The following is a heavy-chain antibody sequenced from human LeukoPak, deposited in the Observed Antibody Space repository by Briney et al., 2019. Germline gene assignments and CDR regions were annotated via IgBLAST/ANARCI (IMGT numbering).Heavy chain of an antibody. J-gene: IGHJ4*02. CDR3: AKSSSWYVGYFDY. V-gene: IGHV3-30*18. D-gene: IGHD6-13*01. CDR2: NSKDGGSN. Sequence: GGSLRLSCAASGFVFSNYDVHWVRQAPGEGLEWLAYNSKDGGSNFYADSVKGRFTASRDNSRNTVYLQMNSLRAEDTAVYYCAKSSSWYVGYFDYWGQGTLVTVSS. CDR1: GFVFSNYD.